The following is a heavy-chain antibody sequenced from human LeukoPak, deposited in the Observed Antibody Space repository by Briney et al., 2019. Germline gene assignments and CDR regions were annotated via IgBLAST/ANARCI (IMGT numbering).Heavy chain of an antibody. V-gene: IGHV4-38-2*02. D-gene: IGHD6-6*01. CDR3: ARPREGSRLLQVEFGY. Sequence: KPLETLSLTCTVSGYTINSGYYWGWIRQPPGKGLEWIGSIYHSGSTYYNPSLKSRVTISVDTSSNQFSLKLRSVTAADTAVYYCARPREGSRLLQVEFGYWGQGTLVIVSS. CDR1: GYTINSGYY. CDR2: IYHSGST. J-gene: IGHJ4*02.